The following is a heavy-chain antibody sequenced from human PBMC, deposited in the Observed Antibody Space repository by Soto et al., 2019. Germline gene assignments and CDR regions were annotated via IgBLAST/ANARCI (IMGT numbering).Heavy chain of an antibody. CDR2: IIPIFGTA. V-gene: IGHV1-69*13. J-gene: IGHJ5*02. D-gene: IGHD3-22*01. CDR1: GGTFSSYA. Sequence: GASVKVSCKASGGTFSSYAISWVRQAPGQGLEWMGGIIPIFGTANYAQKFQGRVTITADESTSTAYMELSSLRSEDTAVYYCASGGYYYDSSGSTPYNWFDPWGQGTLVTVSS. CDR3: ASGGYYYDSSGSTPYNWFDP.